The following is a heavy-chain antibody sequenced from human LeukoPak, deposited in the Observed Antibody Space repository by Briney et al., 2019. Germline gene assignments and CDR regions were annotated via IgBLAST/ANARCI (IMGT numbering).Heavy chain of an antibody. D-gene: IGHD2/OR15-2a*01. Sequence: GGSLRLSCAASGFTVSSNYMTWVRQAPGKGLEWVSVIYSGGSINYADSVKGRFTISRDNSKNTLYLQMNSLTAEDTAVYYCARDSIGGRGAFDIWGQGTMVTVSS. V-gene: IGHV3-66*01. CDR3: ARDSIGGRGAFDI. CDR1: GFTVSSNY. CDR2: IYSGGSI. J-gene: IGHJ3*02.